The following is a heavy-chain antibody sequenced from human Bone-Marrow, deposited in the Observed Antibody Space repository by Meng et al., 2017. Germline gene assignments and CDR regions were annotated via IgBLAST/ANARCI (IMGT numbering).Heavy chain of an antibody. J-gene: IGHJ4*02. V-gene: IGHV3-21*01. CDR1: GFTFSSYS. Sequence: VRLVAAWGGLVKPGGSLRLSWAASGFTFSSYSMTWVRQAPGKGLEWVSSISSSSSYIYYADSVKGRFTMSRDNAKNSLYLQMNSLRAEDTAVYYCARDARFGELVCDYWGQGTLVTVSS. D-gene: IGHD3-10*01. CDR3: ARDARFGELVCDY. CDR2: ISSSSSYI.